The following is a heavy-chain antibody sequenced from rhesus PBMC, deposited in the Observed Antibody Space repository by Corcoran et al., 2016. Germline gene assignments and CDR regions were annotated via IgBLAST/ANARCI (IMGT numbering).Heavy chain of an antibody. CDR1: GFSLSTSGMG. J-gene: IGHJ2*01. CDR2: IYWDYGK. CDR3: ARVLGGSYYFYYWYFDL. Sequence: QVTLKESGPALVKPTQTLTLTCIFSGFSLSTSGMGVGWIRQPPGKALEWLASIYWDYGKYNCTSLKVRRTISKDTDKNQVVLCMTNMDRVDTATYYCARVLGGSYYFYYWYFDLWGPGTPITISS. V-gene: IGHV2S1*01. D-gene: IGHD3-16*01.